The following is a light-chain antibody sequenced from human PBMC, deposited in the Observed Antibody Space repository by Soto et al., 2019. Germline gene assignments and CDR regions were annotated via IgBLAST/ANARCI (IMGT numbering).Light chain of an antibody. CDR2: SAS. CDR1: QGISRS. J-gene: IGKJ5*01. Sequence: DIKMSKFTPSVSAYLGDRVTTTCQASQGISRSLAWYQQKPGKPPKLLIYSASSLQSGVPSRFSGSGFGTDFTLTISSLQPEDFATYYCQQSYSTPRTFGQGTRLE. V-gene: IGKV1-12*01. CDR3: QQSYSTPRT.